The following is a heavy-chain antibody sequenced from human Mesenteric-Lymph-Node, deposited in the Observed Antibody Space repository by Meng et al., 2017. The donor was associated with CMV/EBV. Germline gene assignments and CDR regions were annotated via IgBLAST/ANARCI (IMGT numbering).Heavy chain of an antibody. V-gene: IGHV4-61*01. CDR1: GGSVSGGTYY. D-gene: IGHD4/OR15-4a*01. Sequence: SETLSLTCTVSGGSVSGGTYYWNWIRQTPGKGLEWIGYIYYSARTNYNPSLKSRVTISADASKNQISLRLNSVTAADTAVYFCATGGFMVATRYHYGMDVWGQGTTVTVSS. CDR2: IYYSART. J-gene: IGHJ6*01. CDR3: ATGGFMVATRYHYGMDV.